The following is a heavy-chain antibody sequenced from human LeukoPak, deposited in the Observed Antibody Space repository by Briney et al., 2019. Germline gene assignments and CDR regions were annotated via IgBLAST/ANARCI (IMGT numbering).Heavy chain of an antibody. CDR1: GFIFNNYA. CDR2: ISWDSGSI. CDR3: AKDNRRHYTSGPNPDSLH. J-gene: IGHJ4*02. V-gene: IGHV3-9*01. D-gene: IGHD6-19*01. Sequence: GGFLRLSCAGSGFIFNNYAMHWVRQPPGKGLESVSGISWDSGSIDYADSVKGRFTISRDNAKNSLYLQMNSLRVEDTAFYYCAKDNRRHYTSGPNPDSLHWGQGALVTVSS.